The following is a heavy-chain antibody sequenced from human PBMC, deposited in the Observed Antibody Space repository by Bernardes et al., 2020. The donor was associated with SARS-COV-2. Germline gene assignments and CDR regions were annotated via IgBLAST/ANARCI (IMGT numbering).Heavy chain of an antibody. V-gene: IGHV3-72*01. D-gene: IGHD6-19*01. J-gene: IGHJ6*03. CDR3: VKSSSGVYYHYYIDV. Sequence: GGSLRLSCAGSGFTFSDHYMDWVRQAPGKGLEWVGRTRNRAKSYTTEYAASVKGRFTISRDDSKNSLYLQMNSLKTEDTAVYHCVKSSSGVYYHYYIDVWGKGTTVTVSS. CDR2: TRNRAKSYTT. CDR1: GFTFSDHY.